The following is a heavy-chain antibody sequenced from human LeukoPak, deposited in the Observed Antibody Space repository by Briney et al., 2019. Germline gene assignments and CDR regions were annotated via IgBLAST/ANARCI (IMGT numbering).Heavy chain of an antibody. CDR2: ISYDGSNK. V-gene: IGHV3-30*01. CDR3: ARGPTVPKGY. CDR1: GFTFSSYA. Sequence: PGRSLRLSCAASGFTFSSYAMHWVRQAPGKGLEWEAVISYDGSNKYYADSVKGRFTISRDNSKNTLYLQMNSLRAEDTAVYYCARGPTVPKGYWGQGTLVTVSS. D-gene: IGHD4-17*01. J-gene: IGHJ4*02.